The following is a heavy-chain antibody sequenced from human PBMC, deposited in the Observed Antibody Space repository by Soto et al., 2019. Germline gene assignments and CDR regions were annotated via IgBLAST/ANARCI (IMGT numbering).Heavy chain of an antibody. Sequence: GGSLRLSCAASGFTFSTYAMSWVRQAPGKGLDWVSVISGSGGSTYYADSVKGRFTISRDNSKNTLYLQMNSLRAEDTAIYYCAKIWFGELSHFDSWGQGTLVTVSS. D-gene: IGHD3-10*01. CDR1: GFTFSTYA. CDR2: ISGSGGST. CDR3: AKIWFGELSHFDS. J-gene: IGHJ4*02. V-gene: IGHV3-23*01.